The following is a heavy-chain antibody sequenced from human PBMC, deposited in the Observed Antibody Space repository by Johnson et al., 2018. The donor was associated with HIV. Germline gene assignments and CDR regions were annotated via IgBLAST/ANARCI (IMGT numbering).Heavy chain of an antibody. CDR3: ARGVDGAFDI. Sequence: QVQLVESGGGVVQPGRSLRLSCAASGLTFSSYAMHWVRQAPGKGLEWVAVISYDGSNKYYADSVKGRFTISRDNSKNTLYLQMNSLRAEDTAVYYCARGVDGAFDIWGQGTMVTVSS. V-gene: IGHV3-30-3*01. CDR1: GLTFSSYA. D-gene: IGHD3-10*01. CDR2: ISYDGSNK. J-gene: IGHJ3*02.